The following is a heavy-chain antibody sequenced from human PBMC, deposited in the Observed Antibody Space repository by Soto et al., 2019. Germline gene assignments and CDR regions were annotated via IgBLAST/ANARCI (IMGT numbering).Heavy chain of an antibody. CDR1: GGSISSGDYY. V-gene: IGHV4-30-4*01. J-gene: IGHJ4*02. D-gene: IGHD4-17*01. CDR2: IYYSGST. CDR3: AGDGDYREFAY. Sequence: QVQLQESGPGLVKPSQTLSLTCTVSGGSISSGDYYWSWIRQPPGKGLEWIGYIYYSGSTYYNPSLNSRGTISVDTSKNQFSLKLSSVTAAATAVYYCAGDGDYREFAYWGQGTLVTVSS.